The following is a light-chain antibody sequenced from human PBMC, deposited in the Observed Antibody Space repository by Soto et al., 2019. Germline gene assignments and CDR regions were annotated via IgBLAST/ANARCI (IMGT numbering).Light chain of an antibody. J-gene: IGLJ1*01. CDR2: DVS. CDR3: CSYAGSYTYV. Sequence: QSVLTQPRSVSGSPGQSVTISCTGNSSEVGGFNYVSWYQQHPGKAPKLMIYDVSKRPSGVPDRFSGSKSGNTASLTISGLQAEDEADYYCCSYAGSYTYVFGTGTKVTVL. CDR1: SSEVGGFNY. V-gene: IGLV2-11*01.